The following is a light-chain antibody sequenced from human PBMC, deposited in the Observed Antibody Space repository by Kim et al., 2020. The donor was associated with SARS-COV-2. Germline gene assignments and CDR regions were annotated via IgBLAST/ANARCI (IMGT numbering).Light chain of an antibody. CDR2: DAS. CDR1: QTFGSW. V-gene: IGKV1-5*01. Sequence: ASVGNRVTITCRASQTFGSWLAWYQQRPGKGPKLLIYDASSLESGVPSRFSGSGSGTDFTLTISSLQPADFATYYCQQYNSFSRTFGQGTEVEIK. CDR3: QQYNSFSRT. J-gene: IGKJ1*01.